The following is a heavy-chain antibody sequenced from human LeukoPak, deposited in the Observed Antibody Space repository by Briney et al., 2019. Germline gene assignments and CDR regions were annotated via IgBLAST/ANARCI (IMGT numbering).Heavy chain of an antibody. J-gene: IGHJ4*02. V-gene: IGHV1-2*06. CDR3: ARDFRAVAGTINY. Sequence: GASVTVSCKASGYTFTGYYMHWVRQAPGQGLEWMGRINPNRGGTNYAQKFQGRVTMTRDTSISTAYMELSRLRSDDTAVYYCARDFRAVAGTINYWGQGTLVTVSS. CDR1: GYTFTGYY. D-gene: IGHD6-19*01. CDR2: INPNRGGT.